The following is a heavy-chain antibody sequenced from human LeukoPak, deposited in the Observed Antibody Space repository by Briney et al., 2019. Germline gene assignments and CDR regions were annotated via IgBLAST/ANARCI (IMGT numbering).Heavy chain of an antibody. V-gene: IGHV3-11*06. CDR1: GFTFSDYY. J-gene: IGHJ4*02. CDR2: ISSSSSYT. Sequence: KPEGPLRLSCAASGFTFSDYYMSWIRQAPGKGLEWVSYISSSSSYTNYADSVKGRFTISRDNAKNSLYLQMNSLRAEDTAVNYCASGRHSNYFDYWGQGTLVTVSS. CDR3: ASGRHSNYFDY. D-gene: IGHD4-11*01.